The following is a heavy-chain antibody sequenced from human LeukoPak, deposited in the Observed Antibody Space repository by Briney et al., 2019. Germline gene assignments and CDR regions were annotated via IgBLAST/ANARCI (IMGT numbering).Heavy chain of an antibody. CDR1: GLTFSNYA. V-gene: IGHV3-30*04. Sequence: PGRSLRLSCAASGLTFSNYAMHWVRQAPGKGLEWVAVISFDGNIKYYVDSVKGRFTISRDNSGNTLYLQMDSLRPEDTAVYYCASSSAWKEVYYWGQGTLVTVSS. CDR3: ASSSAWKEVYY. CDR2: ISFDGNIK. J-gene: IGHJ4*02. D-gene: IGHD6-25*01.